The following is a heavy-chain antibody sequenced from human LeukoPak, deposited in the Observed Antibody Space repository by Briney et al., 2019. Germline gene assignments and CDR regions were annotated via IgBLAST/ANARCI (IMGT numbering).Heavy chain of an antibody. J-gene: IGHJ4*02. V-gene: IGHV3-23*01. Sequence: PGGSLRLSCAASGFAFSSQDMGWARQAPGKGLEWVSAISDSGGRTYYADSVRGRFTISRDNSKNMLFLQMNSLRAEDTAVYYCAKDARRTSGWYFFDYWGQGTLVTVSS. D-gene: IGHD6-19*01. CDR3: AKDARRTSGWYFFDY. CDR2: ISDSGGRT. CDR1: GFAFSSQD.